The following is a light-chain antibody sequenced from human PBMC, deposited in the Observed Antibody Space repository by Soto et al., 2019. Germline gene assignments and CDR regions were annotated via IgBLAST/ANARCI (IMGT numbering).Light chain of an antibody. CDR3: QQSYTIPIT. CDR2: NAA. Sequence: DIQITQSPSSLSASVGDRVTIACRASQSIGGYLNWYQQKPGKAPKLLIFNAASLQSGVPSRFSGSGSGTDFTLTISSLQPEDFATYYCQQSYTIPITFGGGTKVE. CDR1: QSIGGY. J-gene: IGKJ4*01. V-gene: IGKV1-39*01.